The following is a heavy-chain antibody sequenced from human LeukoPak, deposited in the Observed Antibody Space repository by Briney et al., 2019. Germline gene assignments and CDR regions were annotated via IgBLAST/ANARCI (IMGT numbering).Heavy chain of an antibody. V-gene: IGHV1-69*06. CDR3: ALLWFGELEGDYFDY. Sequence: SVKVSCKASGGTFSSYAISWVRQAPGQGLEWMGGIIPIFGTANYAQKFQGRVTITADKSTSTAYMELSSLRSEDTAVYYCALLWFGELEGDYFDYWGQGTLVTVSS. J-gene: IGHJ4*02. CDR1: GGTFSSYA. D-gene: IGHD3-10*01. CDR2: IIPIFGTA.